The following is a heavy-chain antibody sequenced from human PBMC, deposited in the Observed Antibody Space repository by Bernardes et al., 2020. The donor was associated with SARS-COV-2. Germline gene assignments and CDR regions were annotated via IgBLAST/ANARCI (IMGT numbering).Heavy chain of an antibody. J-gene: IGHJ4*02. D-gene: IGHD3-3*01. CDR2: ISGSGGST. V-gene: IGHV3-23*01. CDR1: GFTFSSYA. CDR3: AKDGATIFGVVIGTFDY. Sequence: GGSLRLSCAASGFTFSSYAMSWVRQAPGKGLEWVSAISGSGGSTYYADSVKGRFTISRDNSKNTLYLQMNSLRAEDTAVYYCAKDGATIFGVVIGTFDYWGQGTLVTVSS.